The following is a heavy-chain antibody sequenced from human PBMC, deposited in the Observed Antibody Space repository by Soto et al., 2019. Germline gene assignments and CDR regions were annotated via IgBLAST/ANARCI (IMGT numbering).Heavy chain of an antibody. D-gene: IGHD4-4*01. J-gene: IGHJ6*02. CDR2: IKQDGSEK. V-gene: IGHV3-7*01. CDR3: ARDLTVTTSTRHYYYDGLDV. Sequence: EVQLVESGGGLVQPGGSLRLSCAASGFTFSSYWMSWVRQAPGKGLEWVANIKQDGSEKYYVDSVKGRFTMSRDNAKNSLYLQMNSLRAEDTAVYYCARDLTVTTSTRHYYYDGLDVWGQGTTVTVSS. CDR1: GFTFSSYW.